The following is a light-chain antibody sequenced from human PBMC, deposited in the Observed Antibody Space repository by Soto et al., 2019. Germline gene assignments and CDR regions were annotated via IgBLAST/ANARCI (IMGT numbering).Light chain of an antibody. Sequence: EVVMTQSPGTLSVSPGERVILSCRASQSISSNFAWYQQKLGQAPRLLVYGASIRATDIPTRFSDSGSGAEFTLTISSLQPDDFGLYYCHQYNNWPQGTLGQGTKVEIK. J-gene: IGKJ1*01. CDR2: GAS. CDR1: QSISSN. V-gene: IGKV3D-15*01. CDR3: HQYNNWPQGT.